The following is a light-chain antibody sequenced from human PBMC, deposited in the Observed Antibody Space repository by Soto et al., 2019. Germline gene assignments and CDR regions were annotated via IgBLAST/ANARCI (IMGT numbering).Light chain of an antibody. CDR1: QRITTY. V-gene: IGKV1-39*01. Sequence: IHVTQSPSSLSASVGDRVTITCRASQRITTYLNWYQQKPGEAPKLLISTSGTLQRGVPSRFSGSRSGTEFTLTITSLQPADVTTYYGQQTYSTPYTFGQGTTLEIK. CDR2: TSG. CDR3: QQTYSTPYT. J-gene: IGKJ2*01.